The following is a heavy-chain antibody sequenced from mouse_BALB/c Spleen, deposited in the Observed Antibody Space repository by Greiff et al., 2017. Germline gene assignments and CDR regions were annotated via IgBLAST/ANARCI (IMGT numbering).Heavy chain of an antibody. CDR1: GFTFSSYG. CDR2: ISSGGSYT. D-gene: IGHD2-2*01. CDR3: ARRDGGYDASPFAY. V-gene: IGHV5-6*01. Sequence: EVKLQESGGDLVKPGGSLKLSCAASGFTFSSYGMSWVRQTPDKRLEWVATISSGGSYTYYPDSVKGRFTISRDNAKNTLYLQMSSLKSEDTAMYYCARRDGGYDASPFAYWGQGTLVTVSA. J-gene: IGHJ3*01.